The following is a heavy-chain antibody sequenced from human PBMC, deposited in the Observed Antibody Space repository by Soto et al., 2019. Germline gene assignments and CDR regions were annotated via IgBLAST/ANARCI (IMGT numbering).Heavy chain of an antibody. Sequence: SETLSLTCAVYGGSFSGYYWSRIRQPPGKGLEWIGEINHSGSTNYNPSLKSRVTISVDTSKNQFSLKLSSVTAADTAVYYCARGYGLVRYYYYGMDVWGQGTTVTVSS. J-gene: IGHJ6*02. V-gene: IGHV4-34*01. CDR1: GGSFSGYY. D-gene: IGHD3-9*01. CDR2: INHSGST. CDR3: ARGYGLVRYYYYGMDV.